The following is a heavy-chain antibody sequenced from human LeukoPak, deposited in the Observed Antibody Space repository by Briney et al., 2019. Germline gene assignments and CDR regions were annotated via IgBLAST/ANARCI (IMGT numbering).Heavy chain of an antibody. V-gene: IGHV1-3*01. CDR3: ARSYYGSGPWFDP. CDR2: INAGNGNT. CDR1: GYTFTSYA. D-gene: IGHD3-10*01. J-gene: IGHJ5*02. Sequence: ASVKVSCRASGYTFTSYAMHWVRQAPGQRLEWMGWINAGNGNTKYSQKFQGRVTITRDTSASTAYMELSSLRSEDTAVYYCARSYYGSGPWFDPWGQGILVTVSS.